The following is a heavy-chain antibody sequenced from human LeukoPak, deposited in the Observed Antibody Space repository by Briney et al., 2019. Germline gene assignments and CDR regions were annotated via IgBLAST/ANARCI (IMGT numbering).Heavy chain of an antibody. CDR1: GYKFTDDY. CDR2: INPDSGFT. D-gene: IGHD5-24*01. V-gene: IGHV1-2*02. J-gene: IGHJ4*02. Sequence: ASVKVSCKASGYKFTDDYMHWVRQAPGQGLEFMGWINPDSGFTNYAQKFKGRVTMTRDTSISTAYLEVRSLTSDDTAMYFCARSDLGTITAGPFNYWGQGTLVAVSS. CDR3: ARSDLGTITAGPFNY.